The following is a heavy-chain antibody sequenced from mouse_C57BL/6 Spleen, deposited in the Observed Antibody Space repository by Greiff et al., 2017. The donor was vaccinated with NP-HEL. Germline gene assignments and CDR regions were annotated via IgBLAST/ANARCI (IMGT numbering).Heavy chain of an antibody. CDR2: ISSGGSYT. J-gene: IGHJ3*01. D-gene: IGHD2-3*01. CDR3: AQADGYLPWFAY. Sequence: DVQLVESGGDLVKPGGSLKLSCAASGFTFSSYGMSWVRQTPDKRLEWVATISSGGSYTYYPDSVKGRFTISRDNAKNTLYLQMSSLKSEDTAMYDCAQADGYLPWFAYWGQGTLVTVSA. V-gene: IGHV5-6*01. CDR1: GFTFSSYG.